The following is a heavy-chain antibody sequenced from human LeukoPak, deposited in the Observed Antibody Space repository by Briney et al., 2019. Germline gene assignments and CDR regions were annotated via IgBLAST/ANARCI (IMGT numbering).Heavy chain of an antibody. CDR1: GFTFSSYA. V-gene: IGHV3-30-3*01. Sequence: GGSLRLSCAASGFTFSSYAMHWVRQAPGKGLEWVAFISYDGDIQYYADSVKGRLTISRNNSKNTLYLQMNSLRADDTAVYYCAKDVVGAINYFDYWGQGTLVTVSS. J-gene: IGHJ4*02. CDR2: ISYDGDIQ. D-gene: IGHD1-26*01. CDR3: AKDVVGAINYFDY.